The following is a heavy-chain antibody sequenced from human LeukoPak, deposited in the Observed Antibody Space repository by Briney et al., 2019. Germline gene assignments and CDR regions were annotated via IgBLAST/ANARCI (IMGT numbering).Heavy chain of an antibody. CDR2: IYPGDSDT. V-gene: IGHV5-51*01. J-gene: IGHJ4*02. Sequence: GESLKISCNSSGYIYTSYWIGWVRQMPGKGLEWMGIIYPGDSDTRYSPSFQGQVTISADKSINTAYLQWRSLKASDTAMYYCARLEYSSSPTDYWGQGTLVTVSS. CDR1: GYIYTSYW. D-gene: IGHD6-6*01. CDR3: ARLEYSSSPTDY.